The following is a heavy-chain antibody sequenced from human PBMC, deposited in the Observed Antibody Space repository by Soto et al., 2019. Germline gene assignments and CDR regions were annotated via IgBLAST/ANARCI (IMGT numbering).Heavy chain of an antibody. Sequence: QVQLVESGGGVVQPGRSLRLSCAASGFTFSSYGMHWVRQAPGKGLEWVAVIWYDGSNKYYADSVKGRFTISRDNSKNTLYLQMNSLRAEDTAVYYCARNMVRGVPDAFDIWGQVTMVTVSS. D-gene: IGHD3-10*01. CDR3: ARNMVRGVPDAFDI. CDR2: IWYDGSNK. V-gene: IGHV3-33*01. J-gene: IGHJ3*02. CDR1: GFTFSSYG.